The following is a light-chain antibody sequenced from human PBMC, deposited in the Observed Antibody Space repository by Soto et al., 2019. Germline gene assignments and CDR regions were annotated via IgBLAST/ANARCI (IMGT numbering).Light chain of an antibody. Sequence: DIQMTQSPSSLSASIGDRVTITCRAGQTIGSHLNWYQQKPGKAPKLLIFAASNLQSGVPSRFSGSGSGTDFTLTINSQQPEDFASYFFHQSYTVANFGQGTRLDTK. CDR2: AAS. CDR1: QTIGSH. CDR3: HQSYTVAN. J-gene: IGKJ5*01. V-gene: IGKV1-39*01.